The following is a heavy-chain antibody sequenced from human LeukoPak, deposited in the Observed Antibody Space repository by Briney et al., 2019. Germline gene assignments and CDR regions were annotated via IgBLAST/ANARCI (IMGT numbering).Heavy chain of an antibody. CDR2: ISSSGGST. J-gene: IGHJ4*02. V-gene: IGHV3-23*01. CDR3: ANLDYGDYSSDY. Sequence: GGSLRLSCAASGFTFSSYAISWVRQAPGKGLEWVSAISSSGGSTYYADSVKGRFTISRDNSKNTLYLQMNSLRAEDTAVYYCANLDYGDYSSDYWGQGTLVTVSS. D-gene: IGHD4-17*01. CDR1: GFTFSSYA.